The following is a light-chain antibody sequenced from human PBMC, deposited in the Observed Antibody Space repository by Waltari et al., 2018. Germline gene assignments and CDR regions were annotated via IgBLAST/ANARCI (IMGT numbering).Light chain of an antibody. J-gene: IGKJ3*01. V-gene: IGKV1-5*03. CDR1: QSISSW. Sequence: DIQMTQSPSTLSASVGDRVTITCRASQSISSWLAWYQQKPGKAPKLLIYKASSLESGVQSRFSGSGSGTEFTLTISSLQPDDFATYYCQQYNNYPFTFGPGTKVDIK. CDR3: QQYNNYPFT. CDR2: KAS.